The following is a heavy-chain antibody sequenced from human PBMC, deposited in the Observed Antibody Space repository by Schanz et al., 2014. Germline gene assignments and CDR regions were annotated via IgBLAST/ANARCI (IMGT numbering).Heavy chain of an antibody. V-gene: IGHV4-59*12. D-gene: IGHD5-18*01. J-gene: IGHJ5*02. Sequence: QVQLQESGPGLVKPSETLSLTCAVSGGSISSYYWSWIRQPPGKALEWIGYIYSSGTTNYNPSLKSPVTISADKSKNQFSLKLRSVTAADTAVYYCARRSVSPSGNSYGYVVAWFDPWGQGTLVTVSS. CDR1: GGSISSYY. CDR2: IYSSGTT. CDR3: ARRSVSPSGNSYGYVVAWFDP.